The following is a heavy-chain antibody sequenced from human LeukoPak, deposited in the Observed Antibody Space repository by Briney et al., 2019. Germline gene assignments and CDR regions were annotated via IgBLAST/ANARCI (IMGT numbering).Heavy chain of an antibody. CDR3: ARGGLVRGSLNSLTGFDF. CDR1: GGSFSGYY. Sequence: PSETLSLTCAVYGGSFSGYYWSWIRQPPGKGLEWIGEINHSGSTNYNPSLKSRVTISVDTSKNQFSLKLSSVTPDDTALYYCARGGLVRGSLNSLTGFDFWGQGTMVTVSS. CDR2: INHSGST. J-gene: IGHJ3*01. D-gene: IGHD3-10*01. V-gene: IGHV4-34*01.